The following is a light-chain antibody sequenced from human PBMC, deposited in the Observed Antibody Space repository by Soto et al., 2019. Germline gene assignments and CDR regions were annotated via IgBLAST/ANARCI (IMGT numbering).Light chain of an antibody. CDR3: LQDFKYPRT. V-gene: IGKV1-6*01. Sequence: SVVLIITNNCRACQGIRNDLAWYQQKPGKAPKLLIYEASTLQSRVPSRFSGSYSGTDFTLTIGSLQPEDFATYYCLQDFKYPRTFGQGTKVDIK. CDR1: QGIRND. J-gene: IGKJ1*01. CDR2: EAS.